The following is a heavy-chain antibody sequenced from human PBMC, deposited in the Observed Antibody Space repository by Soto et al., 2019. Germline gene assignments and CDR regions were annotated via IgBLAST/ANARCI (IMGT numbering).Heavy chain of an antibody. J-gene: IGHJ4*02. CDR3: ACGPGGPDGPGDY. CDR1: GYTFTSYA. Sequence: QVQLVQSGAEVKKPGASVKVSCKASGYTFTSYAMHWVRQAPGQRLEWMGWINAGNGNTKYSQKFQGGVTINRDTSASTAYMELRSLRSEDTDMYYGACGPGGPDGPGDYWGQGTLVTVSS. D-gene: IGHD2-15*01. V-gene: IGHV1-3*01. CDR2: INAGNGNT.